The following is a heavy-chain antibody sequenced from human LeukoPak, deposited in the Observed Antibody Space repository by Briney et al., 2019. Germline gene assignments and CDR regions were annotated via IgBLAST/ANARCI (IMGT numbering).Heavy chain of an antibody. V-gene: IGHV3-7*01. CDR1: GFSFSDYW. CDR2: IKQDESEK. D-gene: IGHD6-19*01. Sequence: RGSLRLSCAASGFSFSDYWMTWVRQAPGKGLEWVANIKQDESEKYYVDSVKGRFTISRDNAKNSLYLQMNSLRVEDTAVYYCARDRLSSGWSHFDYWGQGTLVTVSS. CDR3: ARDRLSSGWSHFDY. J-gene: IGHJ4*02.